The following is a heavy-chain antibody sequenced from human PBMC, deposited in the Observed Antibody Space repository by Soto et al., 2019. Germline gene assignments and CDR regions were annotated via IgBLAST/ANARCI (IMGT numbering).Heavy chain of an antibody. D-gene: IGHD3-22*01. Sequence: QVQLVQSGAEVKKPGASVKVSCKASGYTFTSYYMHWVRQAPGQGLEWMGIINPSGGSTSYAQKFQGGVTMTRDTSTSTVYMELSSLRSEDTAVYYCARVFYYDSSGYYYLDYWGQGTLVTVSS. CDR2: INPSGGST. CDR1: GYTFTSYY. J-gene: IGHJ4*02. CDR3: ARVFYYDSSGYYYLDY. V-gene: IGHV1-46*01.